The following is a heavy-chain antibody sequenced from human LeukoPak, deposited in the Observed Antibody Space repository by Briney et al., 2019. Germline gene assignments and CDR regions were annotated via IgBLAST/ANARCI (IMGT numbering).Heavy chain of an antibody. Sequence: SETLSLTCTVSGGSISSGNYYWGWIRQPPGKGLEWIGTIYYSGSTYYNPSLKSRVTISVDTSKNQFSLKLSSVTAADTAVYYCARAYYDFWSGYYAAFDIWGQGTMVTVSS. CDR1: GGSISSGNYY. D-gene: IGHD3-3*01. V-gene: IGHV4-39*01. J-gene: IGHJ3*02. CDR2: IYYSGST. CDR3: ARAYYDFWSGYYAAFDI.